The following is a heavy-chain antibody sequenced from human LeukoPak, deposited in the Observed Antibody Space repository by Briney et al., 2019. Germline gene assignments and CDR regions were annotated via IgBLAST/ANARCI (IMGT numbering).Heavy chain of an antibody. CDR3: ARDVWYGDYRLGSFDY. J-gene: IGHJ4*02. Sequence: GGSLRLSCAASGFTFSDYYMSWIRQAPGKGLEWVSYISSSGSTIYYADSVKGRFTISRDNAKNSLYLQMNSLRAEDTAVYYCARDVWYGDYRLGSFDYWGQGTLVTVSS. D-gene: IGHD4-17*01. CDR2: ISSSGSTI. V-gene: IGHV3-11*01. CDR1: GFTFSDYY.